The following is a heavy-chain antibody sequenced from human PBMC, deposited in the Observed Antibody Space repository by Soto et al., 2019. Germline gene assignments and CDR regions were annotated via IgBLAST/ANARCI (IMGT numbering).Heavy chain of an antibody. D-gene: IGHD2-21*02. J-gene: IGHJ6*02. CDR2: LYWKTEK. CDR1: GFSLTTCGVG. V-gene: IGHV2-5*01. Sequence: QITLKEAGPMLVKPTQTLTLTCTFSGFSLTTCGVGVGWFRQPPGKALEWRADLYWKTEKNHSPSLRGRLITAKDTSSDHVFLTVTNLDPTDTATYYCVHRVTGHVMAVWGPGTTVTVPS. CDR3: VHRVTGHVMAV.